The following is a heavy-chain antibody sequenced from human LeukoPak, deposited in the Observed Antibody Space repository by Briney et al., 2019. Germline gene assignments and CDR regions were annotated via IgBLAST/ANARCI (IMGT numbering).Heavy chain of an antibody. D-gene: IGHD3-10*01. J-gene: IGHJ6*02. CDR3: AKEGGFGANYYYYGMDV. CDR1: GFTFSSYG. CDR2: ISYDGSSK. V-gene: IGHV3-30*18. Sequence: GGSLRLSCAASGFTFSSYGMHWVRQAPGKGLEWVAVISYDGSSKYCADSVNGRFTISRDNSKNTLYLQMNSLRAEDTAVYYCAKEGGFGANYYYYGMDVWGQGTTVTVSS.